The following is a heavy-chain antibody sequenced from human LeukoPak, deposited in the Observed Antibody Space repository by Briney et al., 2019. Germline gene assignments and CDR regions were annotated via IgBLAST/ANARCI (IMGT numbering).Heavy chain of an antibody. Sequence: GGAVRLSCVASGFTFRTDWMSWVRQAPGKGPEWVASIKDDGSEIYYVDSVRGRFTISRDNAKNSLYLQMNSLRAEDTAVYYCAREWNWGQGSLVTVSS. V-gene: IGHV3-7*01. CDR2: IKDDGSEI. CDR1: GFTFRTDW. CDR3: AREWN. J-gene: IGHJ4*02.